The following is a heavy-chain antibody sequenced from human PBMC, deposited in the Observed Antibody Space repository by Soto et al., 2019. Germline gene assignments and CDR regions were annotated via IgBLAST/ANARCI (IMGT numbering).Heavy chain of an antibody. CDR1: GGTFSSYA. Sequence: QVQLVQSGAEVKKPGSSVKVSCKASGGTFSSYAISWVRQAPGQGLEWMGGIIPIFGTANYAQKFQGRVTITANESTSTAYMELSSLRSEDTAVYYCAIGTLDIVLVPAATSCDYWGQGTLVTVSS. V-gene: IGHV1-69*12. CDR3: AIGTLDIVLVPAATSCDY. CDR2: IIPIFGTA. D-gene: IGHD2-2*03. J-gene: IGHJ4*02.